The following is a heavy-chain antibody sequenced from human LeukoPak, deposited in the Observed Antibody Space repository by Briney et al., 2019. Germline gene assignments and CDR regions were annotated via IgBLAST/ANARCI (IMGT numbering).Heavy chain of an antibody. Sequence: SETLSLTCTVSGGSISSSSYYWGWIRQPPGKGLEWIGSIYYSGSTYYNPSLKSRVTISVDTSKNQFSLKLSSVTAADTAVYYCARAPPTLEWFPYYFDYWGQGTLVTVSS. J-gene: IGHJ4*02. CDR1: GGSISSSSYY. V-gene: IGHV4-39*07. CDR3: ARAPPTLEWFPYYFDY. D-gene: IGHD3-3*01. CDR2: IYYSGST.